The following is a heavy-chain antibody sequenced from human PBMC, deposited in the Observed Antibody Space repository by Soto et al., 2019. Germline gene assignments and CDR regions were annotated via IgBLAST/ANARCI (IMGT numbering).Heavy chain of an antibody. J-gene: IGHJ3*02. CDR1: GYAFTNYG. Sequence: SVKVSCKASGYAFTNYGVSWVRQAPGQGLEWMGWISAYNGNTNYAQKLQGRVTMTTDTSTSTAYTELRSLRSDDTAVYYCAREVAVAGHDAFDIWGQGTMVTVSS. D-gene: IGHD6-19*01. CDR2: ISAYNGNT. CDR3: AREVAVAGHDAFDI. V-gene: IGHV1-18*01.